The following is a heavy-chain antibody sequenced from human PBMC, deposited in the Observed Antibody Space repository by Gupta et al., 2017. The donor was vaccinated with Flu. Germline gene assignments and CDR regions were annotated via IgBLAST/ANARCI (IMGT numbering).Heavy chain of an antibody. J-gene: IGHJ3*02. V-gene: IGHV3-7*01. CDR3: VRDPESSDFDI. Sequence: EVQLVDSGGDLVQPGGSLRLSCVASGFTFRSSWMTWVRQAPGTGLECVANINPDGGTTNYVDSVKGRFTISRDNAKNSVYLQMNSLRVDDTATYYCVRDPESSDFDIWGQGTIVTVSS. CDR2: INPDGGTT. CDR1: GFTFRSSW.